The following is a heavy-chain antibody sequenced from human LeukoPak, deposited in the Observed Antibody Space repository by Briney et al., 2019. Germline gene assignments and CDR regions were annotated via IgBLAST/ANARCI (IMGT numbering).Heavy chain of an antibody. V-gene: IGHV1-69*05. CDR3: ARSIFLSGYQFDY. J-gene: IGHJ4*02. Sequence: ASVKVSCKASGGTFSSYAISWVRQAPGQGLEWMGGIIPIFGTANYAQKFQGRVTITTDESTSTAYMELSSLRSEDTAVYYCARSIFLSGYQFDYWGQGTLVTVSS. D-gene: IGHD3-3*01. CDR2: IIPIFGTA. CDR1: GGTFSSYA.